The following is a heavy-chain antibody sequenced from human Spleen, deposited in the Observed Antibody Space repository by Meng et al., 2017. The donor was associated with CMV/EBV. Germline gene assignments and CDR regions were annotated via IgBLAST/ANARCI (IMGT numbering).Heavy chain of an antibody. J-gene: IGHJ4*02. D-gene: IGHD3-3*01. V-gene: IGHV1-2*02. Sequence: YTYNDYYRHWVRQAPGQGLEWMGWIKPHSGGTKYAEKFQGRVTITRDTSINTAYLEVNRLTSDDTAVYYCARGRRSSNYDLWSGYRYWGRGTLVTVSS. CDR1: YTYNDYY. CDR2: IKPHSGGT. CDR3: ARGRRSSNYDLWSGYRY.